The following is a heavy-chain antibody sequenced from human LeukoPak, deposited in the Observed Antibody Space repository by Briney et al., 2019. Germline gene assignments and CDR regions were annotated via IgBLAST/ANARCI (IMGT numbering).Heavy chain of an antibody. J-gene: IGHJ4*02. CDR2: IYYSGST. V-gene: IGHV4-39*01. CDR1: GGSISSSSYY. CDR3: ARSLSRSYDSSGYYFAY. Sequence: SETLSLTCTVSGGSISSSSYYWGWIRQPPGKGLEWIGSIYYSGSTYYNPSLKSRVTISVDTSKNQFSLKLSSVTAADTAVYYCARSLSRSYDSSGYYFAYWGQGTLVTVSS. D-gene: IGHD3-22*01.